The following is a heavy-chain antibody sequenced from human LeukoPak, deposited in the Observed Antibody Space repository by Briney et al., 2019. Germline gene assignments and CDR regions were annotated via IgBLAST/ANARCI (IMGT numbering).Heavy chain of an antibody. Sequence: GESLKISCKGSGYSFTSYWIGWVRQMPGKGLEWMGVIYPGDSETRYSPSFQGQVTISADKSISTAYLQWSSLKASDTAMCYCARNRFAGSGSYEGFDYWGQGTLVTVSS. V-gene: IGHV5-51*01. D-gene: IGHD1-26*01. CDR3: ARNRFAGSGSYEGFDY. CDR2: IYPGDSET. J-gene: IGHJ4*02. CDR1: GYSFTSYW.